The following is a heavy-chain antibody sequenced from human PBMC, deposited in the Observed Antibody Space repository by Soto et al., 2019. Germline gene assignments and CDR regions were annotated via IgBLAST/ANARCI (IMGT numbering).Heavy chain of an antibody. V-gene: IGHV3-49*04. CDR2: IRRNAYGGTT. CDR3: TRASSLDFDF. CDR1: GFTFGDYA. J-gene: IGHJ4*02. Sequence: GGSLRPSCTTSGFTFGDYALSWVRQAPGKGLEWVGFIRRNAYGGTTDYAASVKGRFTISRDDSKSIAYLQMNSLRTEDTALYYCTRASSLDFDFWGQGTLVTVSS. D-gene: IGHD3-16*01.